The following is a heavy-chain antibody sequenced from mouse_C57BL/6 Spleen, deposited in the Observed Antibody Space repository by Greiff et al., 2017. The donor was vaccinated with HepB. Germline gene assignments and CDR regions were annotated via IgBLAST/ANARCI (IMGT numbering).Heavy chain of an antibody. V-gene: IGHV1-54*01. Sequence: VQRVESGAELVRPGTSVKVSCKASGYAFTNYLIEWVKQRPGQGLEWIGVINPGSGGTNYNEKFKGKATLTADKSSSTAYMQLSSLTSEDSAVYVCARATVVAPYAMDYWGQGTSVTVSS. J-gene: IGHJ4*01. CDR3: ARATVVAPYAMDY. D-gene: IGHD1-1*01. CDR2: INPGSGGT. CDR1: GYAFTNYL.